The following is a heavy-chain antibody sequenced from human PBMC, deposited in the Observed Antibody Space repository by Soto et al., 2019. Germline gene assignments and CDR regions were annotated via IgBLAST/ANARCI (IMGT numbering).Heavy chain of an antibody. CDR1: GYTFTSYA. CDR2: INAGNGNT. J-gene: IGHJ4*02. CDR3: ARDFRIAARRGFDY. Sequence: ASVKVSFKASGYTFTSYAMHWVRQAPGQRLEWMGWINAGNGNTKYSQKFQGRVTITRDTSASTAYMELSSLRSEDTAVYYCARDFRIAARRGFDYWGQGTLVTVSS. V-gene: IGHV1-3*01. D-gene: IGHD6-6*01.